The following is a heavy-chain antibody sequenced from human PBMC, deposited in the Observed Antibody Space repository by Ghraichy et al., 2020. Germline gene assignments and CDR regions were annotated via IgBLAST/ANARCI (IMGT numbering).Heavy chain of an antibody. D-gene: IGHD3-16*02. CDR2: ISGSGGST. V-gene: IGHV3-23*01. CDR3: AKEGEVDIWGSYRPWYFDY. CDR1: GFTFSSYA. Sequence: GGSLRLSCAASGFTFSSYAMSWVRQAPGKGLEWVSAISGSGGSTYYADSVKGRFTISRDNSKNTLYLQMNSLRAEDTAVYYCAKEGEVDIWGSYRPWYFDYWGQGTLVTVSS. J-gene: IGHJ4*02.